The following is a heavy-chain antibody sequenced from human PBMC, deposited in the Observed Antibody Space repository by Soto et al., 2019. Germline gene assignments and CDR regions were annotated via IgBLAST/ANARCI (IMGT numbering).Heavy chain of an antibody. Sequence: QVQLVQSGAEVKKPGASVKVSRKASGYTFTSYGISWVRQAPGQGLEWMGWISAYNGNTNYAQKLQGRVTMTTDTSTSTAYMELRSLRSDDTAVYYCARDPGCTNGVCYADNWFDPWGQGTLVTVSS. J-gene: IGHJ5*02. CDR1: GYTFTSYG. CDR2: ISAYNGNT. D-gene: IGHD2-8*01. V-gene: IGHV1-18*04. CDR3: ARDPGCTNGVCYADNWFDP.